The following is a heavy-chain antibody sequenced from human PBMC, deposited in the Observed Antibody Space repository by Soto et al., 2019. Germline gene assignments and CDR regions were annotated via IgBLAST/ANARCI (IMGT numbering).Heavy chain of an antibody. V-gene: IGHV1-3*01. D-gene: IGHD3-9*01. CDR1: GYTFTSYA. J-gene: IGHJ6*02. CDR2: INAGNGNT. Sequence: ASVKVSCKASGYTFTSYAMHWVRQAPGQRLEWMGWINAGNGNTKYSQKFQGRVTITRDTSASTAYMELSSLRSEDTAVYYCARAHYDILTGYFRVYYGMDVWGQGTTVTVSS. CDR3: ARAHYDILTGYFRVYYGMDV.